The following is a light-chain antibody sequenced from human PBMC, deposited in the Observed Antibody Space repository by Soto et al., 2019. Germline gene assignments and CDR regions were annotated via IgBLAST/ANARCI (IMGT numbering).Light chain of an antibody. CDR1: QSISNY. J-gene: IGKJ1*01. V-gene: IGKV1-39*01. CDR3: QQSYSTPRT. CDR2: AAS. Sequence: DIQMTQSPSSMSVSVGDRVTITCRASQSISNYLNWYQQKPGKTPKLLIYAASTLQSGVPSRFSGSGSGTHFTLTVSSLQPEDFATYYCQQSYSTPRTFGQGNKVEIK.